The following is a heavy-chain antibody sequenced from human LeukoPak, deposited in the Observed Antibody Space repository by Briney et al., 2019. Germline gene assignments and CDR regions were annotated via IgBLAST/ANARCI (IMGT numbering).Heavy chain of an antibody. CDR2: IIPIFGTA. V-gene: IGHV1-69*13. CDR1: GGTFSSYA. CDR3: ARDKGSNNYDFWSGYYC. Sequence: SVKVSYKASGGTFSSYAISWVRQAPGQGLEWMGGIIPIFGTANYAQKFQGRVTITADESTSTAYMELSSLRSEDTAVYYCARDKGSNNYDFWSGYYCWGQGTLVTVSS. D-gene: IGHD3-3*01. J-gene: IGHJ4*02.